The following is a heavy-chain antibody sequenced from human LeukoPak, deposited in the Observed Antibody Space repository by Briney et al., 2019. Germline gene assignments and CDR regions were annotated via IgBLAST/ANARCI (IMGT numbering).Heavy chain of an antibody. CDR1: GGTFSSYA. CDR2: IIPTFGTA. D-gene: IGHD6-6*01. J-gene: IGHJ4*02. Sequence: ASVKVSCKASGGTFSSYAISWVRQAPGQGLEWMGGIIPTFGTANYAQKFQGRVTITADESTSTAYMELSSLRSEDTAVYYCARDHPRGYSSSSPHSFDYWGQGTLVTVSS. CDR3: ARDHPRGYSSSSPHSFDY. V-gene: IGHV1-69*13.